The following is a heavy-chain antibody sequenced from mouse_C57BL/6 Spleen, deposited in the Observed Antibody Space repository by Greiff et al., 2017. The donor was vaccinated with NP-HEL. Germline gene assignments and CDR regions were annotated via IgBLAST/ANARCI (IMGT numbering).Heavy chain of an antibody. CDR1: GYTFTSYW. D-gene: IGHD2-4*01. Sequence: QVQLQQPGAELVRPGSSVKLSCKASGYTFTSYWMHWVKQRPIQGLEWIGNIDPSDSETHYIQKFKDKATLTVDKSSSTAYMQLSSLTSEDSAVYYCARPSIYYDYDNYAMDYWGQGTSVTVSS. V-gene: IGHV1-52*01. CDR3: ARPSIYYDYDNYAMDY. J-gene: IGHJ4*01. CDR2: IDPSDSET.